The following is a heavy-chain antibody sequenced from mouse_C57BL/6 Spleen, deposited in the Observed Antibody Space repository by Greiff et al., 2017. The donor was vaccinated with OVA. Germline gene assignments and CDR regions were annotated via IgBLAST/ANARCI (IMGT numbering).Heavy chain of an antibody. CDR1: GYAFSSSW. D-gene: IGHD1-1*01. V-gene: IGHV1-82*01. CDR3: ARSYYGSSPWFAY. Sequence: QVQLQQSGPELVKPGASVKISCKASGYAFSSSWMNWVKQRPGKGLEWIGRIYPGDGDTNYNGKFKGKAKLTADKSSSTAYMQLSSLTSEDSAVYFCARSYYGSSPWFAYWGQGTLVTVSA. J-gene: IGHJ3*01. CDR2: IYPGDGDT.